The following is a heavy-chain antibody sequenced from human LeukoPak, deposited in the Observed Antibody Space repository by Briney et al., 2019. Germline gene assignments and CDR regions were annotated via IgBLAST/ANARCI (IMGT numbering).Heavy chain of an antibody. J-gene: IGHJ6*02. V-gene: IGHV1-3*01. CDR2: INAGNGNT. D-gene: IGHD2-2*01. CDR1: GYTFTSYA. Sequence: ASVKVSCKASGYTFTSYAIHWVRQAPGQRLEWMGWINAGNGNTKYSQKFQGRVTITRDTSASTAYMELSSLRSEDTAVYYCARSEGCRGCYGMDVWGQGTTVTVSS. CDR3: ARSEGCRGCYGMDV.